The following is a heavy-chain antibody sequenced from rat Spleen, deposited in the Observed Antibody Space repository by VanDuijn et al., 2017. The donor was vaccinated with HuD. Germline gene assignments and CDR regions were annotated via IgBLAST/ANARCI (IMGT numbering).Heavy chain of an antibody. CDR3: TRGEFGAQGDWFAY. Sequence: EVQLVESGGGLVQPGRSMKLSCAASGFTFSTFPMAWVRQAPTKGLEWVVTIYTSCDSTYCRDSVKRLFTLARDNAKNTLYLQMNGLRSEDTATYYWTRGEFGAQGDWFAYWGQGTLVTVSS. V-gene: IGHV5-46*01. CDR1: GFTFSTFP. D-gene: IGHD4-3*01. J-gene: IGHJ3*01. CDR2: IYTSCDST.